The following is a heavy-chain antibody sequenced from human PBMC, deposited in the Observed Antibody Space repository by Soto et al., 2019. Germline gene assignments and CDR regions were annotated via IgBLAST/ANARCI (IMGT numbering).Heavy chain of an antibody. Sequence: SETLSLTCAVYGGSFSGYYWSWIRQPPGKGLEWIGEINHSGSTNYNPSLKSRVTISVDTSKNQFSLKLSSVTAADTAVYYCARVLGVYYGSGSYYNRPHYYFYYMDVWGKGTRVTVSS. CDR3: ARVLGVYYGSGSYYNRPHYYFYYMDV. J-gene: IGHJ6*03. CDR1: GGSFSGYY. D-gene: IGHD3-10*01. V-gene: IGHV4-34*01. CDR2: INHSGST.